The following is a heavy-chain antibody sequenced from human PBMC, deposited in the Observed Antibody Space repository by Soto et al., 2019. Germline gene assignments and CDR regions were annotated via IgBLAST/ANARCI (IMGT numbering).Heavy chain of an antibody. CDR2: ISNSGTT. D-gene: IGHD1-1*01. V-gene: IGHV4-31*03. CDR1: GGSFSSAGDH. Sequence: QVQLQESGPGLVKPSQTLSLTCTVSGGSFSSAGDHWGWVRQHPGKGLEWIGYISNSGTTYYNPSLKSRITISLDTSKNQFSLRLRSVTAADTAVYYCARRYNWNDGGYFDYWGQGTLVAVSS. J-gene: IGHJ4*02. CDR3: ARRYNWNDGGYFDY.